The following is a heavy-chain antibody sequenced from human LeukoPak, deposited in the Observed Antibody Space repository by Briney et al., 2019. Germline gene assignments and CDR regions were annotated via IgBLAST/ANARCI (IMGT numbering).Heavy chain of an antibody. CDR3: ARQETSYGLSCFEE. V-gene: IGHV3-33*01. Sequence: GGSLRLSCAAPGFPFINCGLHQVRQAPGKGLEWVAVIWYDGSKKYYGDSVKGRFTISRDNSKNTLYLQMDSLRGEDTAVYYCARQETSYGLSCFEEWGQGTLVTVSS. J-gene: IGHJ4*02. D-gene: IGHD5-18*01. CDR1: GFPFINCG. CDR2: IWYDGSKK.